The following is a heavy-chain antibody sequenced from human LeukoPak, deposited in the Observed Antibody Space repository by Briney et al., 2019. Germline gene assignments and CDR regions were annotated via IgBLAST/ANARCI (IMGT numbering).Heavy chain of an antibody. CDR2: ILYNGSNK. V-gene: IGHV3-33*08. CDR1: GFNFSSSG. J-gene: IGHJ5*02. CDR3: ARAGGYCSGGSCYRGYSWFDP. Sequence: GGSLRLSCAASGFNFSSSGMHWVRQAPGKGLEWVAVILYNGSNKYYADSVKGRFTISRDNSKNTLYLQMNSLRVEDTAVYYCARAGGYCSGGSCYRGYSWFDPWGQGTLVTVSS. D-gene: IGHD2-15*01.